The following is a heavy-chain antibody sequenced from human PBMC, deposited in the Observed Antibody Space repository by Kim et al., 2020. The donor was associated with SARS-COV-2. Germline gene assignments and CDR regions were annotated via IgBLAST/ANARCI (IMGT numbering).Heavy chain of an antibody. CDR3: ARFGDSIDY. CDR2: P. V-gene: IGHV4-39*01. D-gene: IGHD3-16*01. Sequence: PYYHPSLKRRVTISVATSKNQFSLKLSSVTAADTAVYYCARFGDSIDYWGQGTLVTVSS. J-gene: IGHJ4*02.